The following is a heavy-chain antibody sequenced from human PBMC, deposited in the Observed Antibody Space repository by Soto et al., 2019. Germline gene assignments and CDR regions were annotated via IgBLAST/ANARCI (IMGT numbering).Heavy chain of an antibody. J-gene: IGHJ6*02. Sequence: PGESLKISCQGTGYRFSSSWIGWVRQKPGKGLEWLGNVYPSDSDVRYSPAFQGQVTISADKSISTAYLQWSSLKASDTAMYYCARHGVGKITMIVPAYYYGMDVWGQGTTVTVSS. V-gene: IGHV5-51*01. CDR1: GYRFSSSW. D-gene: IGHD3-22*01. CDR3: ARHGVGKITMIVPAYYYGMDV. CDR2: VYPSDSDV.